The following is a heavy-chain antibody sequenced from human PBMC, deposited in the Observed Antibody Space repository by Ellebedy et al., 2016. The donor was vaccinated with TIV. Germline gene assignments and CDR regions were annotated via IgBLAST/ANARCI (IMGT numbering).Heavy chain of an antibody. CDR3: ARGLPAAWELAGA. CDR2: VTHTGGT. D-gene: IGHD6-19*01. Sequence: SETLSLXXAVSGASVSGGAYYWSWIRQPPGKGLEWIGEVTHTGGTNFNPSLESRVTMSLDTSENQFSLKLNSVTVTDTAVYYCARGLPAAWELAGAWGQGTLVTVSA. V-gene: IGHV4-34*01. J-gene: IGHJ1*01. CDR1: GASVSGGAYY.